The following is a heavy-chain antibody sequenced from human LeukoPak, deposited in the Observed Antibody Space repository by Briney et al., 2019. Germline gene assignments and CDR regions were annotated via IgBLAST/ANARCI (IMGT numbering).Heavy chain of an antibody. J-gene: IGHJ3*02. CDR1: GFTFSSYE. CDR3: ARDLGYSYGNDAFDI. Sequence: PGGSLRLSCAASGFTFSSYEMNWVRQAPGKGLGWVSYISSSGSTIYYADSVKGRFTISRDNAKNSLYLQMNSLRAEDTAVYYCARDLGYSYGNDAFDIWGQGTMVTVSS. D-gene: IGHD5-18*01. CDR2: ISSSGSTI. V-gene: IGHV3-48*03.